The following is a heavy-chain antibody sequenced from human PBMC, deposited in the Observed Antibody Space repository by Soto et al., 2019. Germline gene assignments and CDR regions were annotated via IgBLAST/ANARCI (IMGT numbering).Heavy chain of an antibody. CDR1: GGSISSYY. CDR2: IYYSGST. Sequence: ETLSLTCTVSGGSISSYYWSWIRQPPGKGLEWIGYIYYSGSTNYHPSLKSRVTISVDTSKNQFSLKLSSVTAADTAVYYCARMRTITLFSNWFDPWGQGTQATVSS. CDR3: ARMRTITLFSNWFDP. J-gene: IGHJ5*02. V-gene: IGHV4-59*01. D-gene: IGHD3-3*01.